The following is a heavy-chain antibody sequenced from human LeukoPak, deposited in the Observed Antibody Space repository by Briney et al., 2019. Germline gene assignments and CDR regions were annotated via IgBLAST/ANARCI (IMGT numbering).Heavy chain of an antibody. V-gene: IGHV4-39*07. CDR1: GGSISDSNYY. CDR3: ARVSSGHYDAFDI. J-gene: IGHJ3*02. CDR2: IYHSGDT. D-gene: IGHD3-22*01. Sequence: PSETLSLTCTVSGGSISDSNYYWGWIRQPPGMGLECIGSIYHSGDTNYNPSLKSRVTISVDTSKNQFSLKLRSVTAADTAVYYCARVSSGHYDAFDIWGQGKVVTVSS.